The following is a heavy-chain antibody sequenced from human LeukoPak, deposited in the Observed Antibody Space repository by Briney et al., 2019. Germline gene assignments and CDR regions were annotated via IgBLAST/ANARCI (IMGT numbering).Heavy chain of an antibody. CDR2: IRNDGNYK. CDR3: AKGDFSDYYFYYMDV. V-gene: IGHV3-30*02. J-gene: IGHJ6*03. Sequence: PGGSLRLSCAASGFTFSSYDMYWVRQAPGKGLEWVTFIRNDGNYKSCADSVKGRFTISRDNSKTTLYLQMNSLRAEDTAVYYCAKGDFSDYYFYYMDVWGQGTRVTVSS. D-gene: IGHD2/OR15-2a*01. CDR1: GFTFSSYD.